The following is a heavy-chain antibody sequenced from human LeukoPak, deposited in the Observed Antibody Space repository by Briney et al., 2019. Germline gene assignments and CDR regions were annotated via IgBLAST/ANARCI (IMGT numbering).Heavy chain of an antibody. CDR2: ISSSGSTI. V-gene: IGHV3-48*03. CDR3: ARDPSSSYYFYYYYMDV. Sequence: GGSLRLSCAASGFTFSSYEMNWVRQTPGKGLEWVSYISSSGSTIYYADSVKGRFTISRDNAKNSLYLQMNSLRAEDTAVYYCARDPSSSYYFYYYYMDVWGKGTTVTVSS. J-gene: IGHJ6*03. CDR1: GFTFSSYE. D-gene: IGHD2-15*01.